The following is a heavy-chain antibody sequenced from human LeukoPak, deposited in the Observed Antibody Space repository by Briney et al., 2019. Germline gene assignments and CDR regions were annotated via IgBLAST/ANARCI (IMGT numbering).Heavy chain of an antibody. J-gene: IGHJ4*02. CDR1: GGSISSSSYY. V-gene: IGHV4-39*07. CDR2: IYYSGST. CDR3: ARDGGAIYGSKPLDY. Sequence: NPSETLSLTCTVSGGSISSSSYYWGWIRQPPGKGLEWIGSIYYSGSTYYNPSLKSRVTISVDTSKNQFSLKLGSVTAADTAVYYCARDGGAIYGSKPLDYWGQGTLVTVSS. D-gene: IGHD3-16*01.